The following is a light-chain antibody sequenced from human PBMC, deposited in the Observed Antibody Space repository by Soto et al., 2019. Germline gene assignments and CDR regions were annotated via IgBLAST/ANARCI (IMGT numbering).Light chain of an antibody. V-gene: IGKV3-20*01. CDR1: QSVSSSY. CDR2: GAS. Sequence: EIMLKQSPGTLSLSPGERATLSCRASQSVSSSYLAWYQQKPGQAPRLLISGASMRASGVPVRFIGSGSGTDFTLTITRLEPEDFAVYYCQQYGGSPITFGQGTRLEVK. J-gene: IGKJ5*01. CDR3: QQYGGSPIT.